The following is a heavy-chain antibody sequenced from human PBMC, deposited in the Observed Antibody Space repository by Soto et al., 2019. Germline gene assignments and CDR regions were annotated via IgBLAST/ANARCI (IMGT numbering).Heavy chain of an antibody. Sequence: QVQLVQSGAAVKKPGASVKVSCKASGYSFTSYDINWVRQATGQGLEWMGWMNPNSGNTAYAQKFQGRVTMTMNTSISAAYMELSSLRPEDTAVYYCARVKLDYFDYWGQGTLVTVSS. CDR2: MNPNSGNT. V-gene: IGHV1-8*01. CDR1: GYSFTSYD. J-gene: IGHJ4*02. CDR3: ARVKLDYFDY.